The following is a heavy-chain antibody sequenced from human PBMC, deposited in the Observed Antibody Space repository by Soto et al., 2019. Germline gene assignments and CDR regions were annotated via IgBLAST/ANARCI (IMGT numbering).Heavy chain of an antibody. CDR2: ISVSGITT. CDR1: GFSFSTYV. CDR3: AKVRGGFDP. J-gene: IGHJ5*02. V-gene: IGHV3-23*01. Sequence: EVQLLESGGGLVQRGGSLRLSCAASGFSFSTYVMSWVRQAPGRGLEWVSTISVSGITTFYADSVKGRFTISRDNSKNTRYLHMSSLRGDDTDKYYCAKVRGGFDPWGQGTLVTVSS. D-gene: IGHD3-10*01.